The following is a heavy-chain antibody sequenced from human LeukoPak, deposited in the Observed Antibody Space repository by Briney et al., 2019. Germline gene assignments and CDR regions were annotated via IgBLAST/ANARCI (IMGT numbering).Heavy chain of an antibody. V-gene: IGHV3-23*01. CDR2: ISGSGGST. D-gene: IGHD3-16*01. CDR1: GGSISSSN. CDR3: AKFEFGF. J-gene: IGHJ4*02. Sequence: ETLSLTCAVSGGSISSSNWWSWVRQPPGKGLEWVSAISGSGGSTYYADSVKGRFTISRDNSKNTLYLQMNSLRDEDTAVYYCAKFEFGFWGQGTLVTVSS.